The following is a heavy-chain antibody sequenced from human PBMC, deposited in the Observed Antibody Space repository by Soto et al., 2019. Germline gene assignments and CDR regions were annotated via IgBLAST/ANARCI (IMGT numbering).Heavy chain of an antibody. Sequence: ASVKVSCTASGGTFSSYTISWVRQAPGQGLEWMGRIIPILGIANYAQKFQGRVTITADKSTSTAYMELSSLRSEDTAVYYCALVVAATAGVFYWGQGTLVTVSS. CDR1: GGTFSSYT. D-gene: IGHD2-15*01. CDR2: IIPILGIA. V-gene: IGHV1-69*02. CDR3: ALVVAATAGVFY. J-gene: IGHJ4*02.